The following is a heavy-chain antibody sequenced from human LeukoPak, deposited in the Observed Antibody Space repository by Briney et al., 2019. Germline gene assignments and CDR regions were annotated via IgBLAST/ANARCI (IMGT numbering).Heavy chain of an antibody. CDR2: IRSDGTT. CDR1: GFIASNKY. D-gene: IGHD4-17*01. CDR3: ARRRGGYGEGELDY. Sequence: GGSLSLSCAASGFIASNKYMSWVRQAPGKGLEWDSTIRSDGTTDYADSVKGRFTISRDDSKNTLYLQMNSLRVEDTAVYSCARRRGGYGEGELDYWGQGTPVTVSS. J-gene: IGHJ4*02. V-gene: IGHV3-66*04.